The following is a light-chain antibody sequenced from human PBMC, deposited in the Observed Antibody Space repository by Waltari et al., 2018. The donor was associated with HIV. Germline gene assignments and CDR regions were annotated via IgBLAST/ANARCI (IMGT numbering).Light chain of an antibody. CDR1: NSNIGTHE. Sequence: QSVLTQPPSVSGAPGQRVTLSCTGGNSNIGTHEVHWYQQFPGTAPQLLIYNTNHRPSGVPDRFSGSKSGTSASLAITGLQADDEADYYCQSSDNTLSGSVFGGGTRLTVL. CDR3: QSSDNTLSGSV. CDR2: NTN. V-gene: IGLV1-40*01. J-gene: IGLJ2*01.